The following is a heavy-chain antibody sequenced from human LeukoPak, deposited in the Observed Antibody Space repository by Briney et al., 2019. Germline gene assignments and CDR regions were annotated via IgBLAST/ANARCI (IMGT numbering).Heavy chain of an antibody. CDR2: INHSGNT. CDR3: ARGGRSLVAAQFDL. Sequence: PSETLSLTCAVYGGSFSGYYWNWIRQPPGKGLEWIGEINHSGNTNYNPSLKSRVTMSVDTSKNQFSLRLSSVTAADTAVYYCARGGRSLVAAQFDLWGRGTLVTVSS. V-gene: IGHV4-34*01. J-gene: IGHJ2*01. CDR1: GGSFSGYY. D-gene: IGHD2-15*01.